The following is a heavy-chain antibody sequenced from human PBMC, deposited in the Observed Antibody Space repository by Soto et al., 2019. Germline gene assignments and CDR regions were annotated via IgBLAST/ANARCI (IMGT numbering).Heavy chain of an antibody. J-gene: IGHJ6*02. CDR3: ARGNPFNYAGFDV. D-gene: IGHD3-16*01. V-gene: IGHV1-8*01. CDR1: GYTVSDFD. Sequence: QAHLEQSGAEVKRPGASVKVSCKASGYTVSDFDINWLRQASGQGPEWMGWMNAKSGDTFFANSFKGKFNMTWDTSLSTAYMEVGILTSDDTAMYYCARGNPFNYAGFDVWGQWTTVAVSS. CDR2: MNAKSGDT.